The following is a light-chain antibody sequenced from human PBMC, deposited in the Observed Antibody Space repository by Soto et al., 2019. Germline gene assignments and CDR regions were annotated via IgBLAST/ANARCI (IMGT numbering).Light chain of an antibody. CDR1: QSFLYSSNNKNY. CDR3: QQYGSSPPLT. J-gene: IGKJ4*01. V-gene: IGKV4-1*01. CDR2: GAS. Sequence: DSVMTQSPEAVAVSLGERATINCKSSQSFLYSSNNKNYLAWFQQKPGQVPSLLIYGASNRATGVSARFSGSGSGTDFTLTISRLEPEDFAVYYCQQYGSSPPLTFGGGTKVDIK.